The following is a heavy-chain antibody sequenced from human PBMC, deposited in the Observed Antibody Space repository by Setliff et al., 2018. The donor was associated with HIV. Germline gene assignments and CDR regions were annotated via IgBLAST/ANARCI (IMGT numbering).Heavy chain of an antibody. CDR2: DNPDNVVL. CDR1: GYNFTGYH. D-gene: IGHD7-27*01. V-gene: IGHV1-2*02. Sequence: ASVKISCKASGYNFTGYHIHWVRQAPGQGLEWMGWDNPDNVVLKSAQKFQGRVTMTRDTSINTAYMELSSLKSDDTAVYYCASPSFWGSGARNIDAFDMWGQGTLVTVSS. J-gene: IGHJ3*02. CDR3: ASPSFWGSGARNIDAFDM.